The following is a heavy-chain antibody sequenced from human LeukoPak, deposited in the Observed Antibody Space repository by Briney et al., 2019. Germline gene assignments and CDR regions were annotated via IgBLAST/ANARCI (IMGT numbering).Heavy chain of an antibody. CDR2: ISLDGSNE. V-gene: IGHV3-30-3*01. Sequence: GGSLSLSCAASGFTFSGYFMHWVRQAPGKGLEWVAIISLDGSNEYYADSVKGRFTISRDNSKNTLYLQMNSLRPEDTAVYFCARGTGFGTFDSWGQGTLVTVSS. J-gene: IGHJ4*02. CDR3: ARGTGFGTFDS. CDR1: GFTFSGYF. D-gene: IGHD1-1*01.